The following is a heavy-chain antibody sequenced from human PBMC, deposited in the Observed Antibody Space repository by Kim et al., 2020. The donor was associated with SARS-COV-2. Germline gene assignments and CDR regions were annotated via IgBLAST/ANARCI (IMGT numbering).Heavy chain of an antibody. CDR1: GNTFTSYW. Sequence: GESLKISCSGNTFTSYWIGWVRQIPGKGLEWMGIIFPDHSHTKYSPSFQGQVTISADRSINTAYLQWNSLKASDTAMYYCVAARNGNFSWFDPWGQGTLV. J-gene: IGHJ5*02. D-gene: IGHD6-25*01. CDR3: VAARNGNFSWFDP. V-gene: IGHV5-51*01. CDR2: IFPDHSHT.